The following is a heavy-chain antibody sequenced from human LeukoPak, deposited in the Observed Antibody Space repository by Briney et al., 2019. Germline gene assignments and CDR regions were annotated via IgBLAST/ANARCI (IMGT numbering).Heavy chain of an antibody. D-gene: IGHD4-17*01. V-gene: IGHV3-23*01. Sequence: GGSQRLSCAASGFTFSSYAMSWVRQAPGKGLEWVSGISGSGGSTYYADSVKGRLTISRDNSKNTLYLQMNSLRAEDTAVYYCAKSPDYVTWFDPWGQGTLVTVSS. CDR1: GFTFSSYA. J-gene: IGHJ5*02. CDR2: ISGSGGST. CDR3: AKSPDYVTWFDP.